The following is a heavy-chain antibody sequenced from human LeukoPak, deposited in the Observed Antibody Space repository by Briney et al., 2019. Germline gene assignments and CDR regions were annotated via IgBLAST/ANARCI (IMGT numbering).Heavy chain of an antibody. CDR2: IIPIFGTA. Sequence: SVKVSCKASGGTFSSYAISWVRQAPGQGLEWMGGIIPIFGTANYAQKFQGRVTITADEPTSTAYMELSSLRSEDTAVYYCARVLYDFWSGYPDPYYYYGMDVWGQGTTVTVSS. CDR1: GGTFSSYA. CDR3: ARVLYDFWSGYPDPYYYYGMDV. D-gene: IGHD3-3*01. J-gene: IGHJ6*02. V-gene: IGHV1-69*13.